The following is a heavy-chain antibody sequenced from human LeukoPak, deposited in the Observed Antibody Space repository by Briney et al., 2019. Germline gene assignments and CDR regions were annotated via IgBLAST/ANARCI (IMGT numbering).Heavy chain of an antibody. J-gene: IGHJ4*02. Sequence: PGGSLRLSCAASGFNFSIYGMHWVRQAPGKGLEWVTFVRYDQSATVYADSVQGRFAISRDNSKNTVYLQMNSLRVEDTALYFSVKDQGECPGSRCYLRFLEYWGQGTLVIVSS. CDR2: VRYDQSAT. V-gene: IGHV3-30*02. CDR3: VKDQGECPGSRCYLRFLEY. CDR1: GFNFSIYG. D-gene: IGHD3-3*01.